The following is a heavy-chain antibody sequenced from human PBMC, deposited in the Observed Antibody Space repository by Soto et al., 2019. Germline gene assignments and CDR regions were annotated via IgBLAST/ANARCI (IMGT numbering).Heavy chain of an antibody. Sequence: QLQLQESGSGLVKPSQTLSLTCAVSGGSISSGGYSWSWIRQPPGKGLEWIGYIYHSGSTYYNPSLKSRVPISVDRSKNQFSLKLSSVTAADTALYYCARGLIVVVTATEGAFDLWGQGTMVTVSS. V-gene: IGHV4-30-2*01. J-gene: IGHJ3*01. CDR2: IYHSGST. CDR3: ARGLIVVVTATEGAFDL. D-gene: IGHD2-21*02. CDR1: GGSISSGGYS.